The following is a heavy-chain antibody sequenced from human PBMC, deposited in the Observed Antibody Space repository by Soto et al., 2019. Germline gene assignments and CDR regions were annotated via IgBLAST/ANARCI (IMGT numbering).Heavy chain of an antibody. CDR2: IWYDGSNK. J-gene: IGHJ1*01. V-gene: IGHV3-33*01. CDR1: GFTFSSYG. Sequence: GGSLRLSCAASGFTFSSYGMHWVRQAPGKGLEWVTVIWYDGSNKYYADSVKGRFTISRDNSKNTLYLQMNSLRAEDTAVYYCARVFDYGDYGYFQHWGQGTLVTVSS. D-gene: IGHD4-17*01. CDR3: ARVFDYGDYGYFQH.